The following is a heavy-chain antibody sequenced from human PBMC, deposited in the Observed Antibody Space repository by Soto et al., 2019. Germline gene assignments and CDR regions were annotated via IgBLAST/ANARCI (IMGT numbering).Heavy chain of an antibody. CDR2: ISAYNGNT. D-gene: IGHD3-10*01. CDR3: ARYPKYYGSGSYYTTYGMDV. CDR1: GYTFTSYG. Sequence: GASVKVSCKASGYTFTSYGISWVRQAPGQGLEWMGWISAYNGNTNYAQKLQGRVTMTTDTSTSKAYMELRSLRSDDTAVYSCARYPKYYGSGSYYTTYGMDVWGQGNTVTVSS. V-gene: IGHV1-18*04. J-gene: IGHJ6*02.